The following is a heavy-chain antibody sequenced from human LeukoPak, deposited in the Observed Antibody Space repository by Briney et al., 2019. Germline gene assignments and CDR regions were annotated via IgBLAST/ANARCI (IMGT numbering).Heavy chain of an antibody. V-gene: IGHV1-18*01. J-gene: IGHJ6*02. CDR1: GYTFTSYG. CDR2: ISDYNGNT. Sequence: ASVKLSCKASGYTFTSYGISWVRQAPGQGLEWMGWISDYNGNTNYAQKLQGRVTMTTDTSTSTAYMELRSLRSDDTAVYYCARDLERKYLYYYYYGMDVWRQGTTVTVSS. CDR3: ARDLERKYLYYYYYGMDV. D-gene: IGHD2-2*01.